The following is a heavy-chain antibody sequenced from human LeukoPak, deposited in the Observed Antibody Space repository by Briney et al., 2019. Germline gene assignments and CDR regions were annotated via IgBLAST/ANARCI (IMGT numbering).Heavy chain of an antibody. CDR3: AKRYYYDSSGYYYEA. Sequence: GGSLRLSCAASGFTFSSYAMSWVRQAPGKGLEWVSAISGSGGSTYYADSVKGRFTISRDNSKNTLYLQMNSLRAEDTAVYYCAKRYYYDSSGYYYEAWGQGNLVTVSS. CDR1: GFTFSSYA. J-gene: IGHJ5*02. D-gene: IGHD3-22*01. V-gene: IGHV3-23*01. CDR2: ISGSGGST.